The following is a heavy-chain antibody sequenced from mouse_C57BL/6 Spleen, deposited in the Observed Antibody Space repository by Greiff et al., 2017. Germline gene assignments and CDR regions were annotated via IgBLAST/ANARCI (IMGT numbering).Heavy chain of an antibody. CDR3: ARRGISWYFDV. Sequence: QVHVKQPGAELVMPGASVKLSCKASGYTFTSYWMHWVKQRPGQGLEWIGEIDPSDSYTNYNQKFKGKSTLTVDKSSSTAYMQLSSLTSEDSAVYYCARRGISWYFDVWGTGTTVTVSS. V-gene: IGHV1-69*01. J-gene: IGHJ1*03. CDR2: IDPSDSYT. CDR1: GYTFTSYW. D-gene: IGHD5-2*01.